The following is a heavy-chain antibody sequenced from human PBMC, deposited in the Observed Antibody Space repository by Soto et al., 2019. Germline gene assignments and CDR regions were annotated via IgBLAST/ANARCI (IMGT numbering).Heavy chain of an antibody. D-gene: IGHD3-9*01. V-gene: IGHV3-30*18. J-gene: IGHJ4*02. CDR3: AKDRYFDWVQVNLDY. Sequence: QVQLVESGGGVVQPGRSLRLSCAASGFTFSSYGMHWVRQAPGKGLEWVAVISYDGSNKYYADSVKGRFTISRDNSKNTLYLQMNSLRAEDTAVYYCAKDRYFDWVQVNLDYWGQGTLVTVSS. CDR2: ISYDGSNK. CDR1: GFTFSSYG.